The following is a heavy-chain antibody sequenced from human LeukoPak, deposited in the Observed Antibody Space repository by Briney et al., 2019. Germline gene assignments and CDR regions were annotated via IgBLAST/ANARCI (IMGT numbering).Heavy chain of an antibody. CDR3: ARGRVVTASPFDP. D-gene: IGHD2-21*02. Sequence: ASVKVSCKASGGTFSSYAISWVRQAPGQGLEWMGGIIPIFGTTNYAQKFQDRVTITADKSTSTAYMELSRLRSDDTAVYYCARGRVVTASPFDPWGQGTLVTVSS. CDR1: GGTFSSYA. J-gene: IGHJ5*02. CDR2: IIPIFGTT. V-gene: IGHV1-69*06.